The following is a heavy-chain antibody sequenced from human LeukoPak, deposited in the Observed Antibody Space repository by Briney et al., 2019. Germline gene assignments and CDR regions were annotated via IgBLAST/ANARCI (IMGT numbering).Heavy chain of an antibody. V-gene: IGHV1-2*02. CDR3: AREPHYYGSGSSHYYGMDV. CDR1: GYTFTSYG. Sequence: ASVKVSFKAAGYTFTSYGISWVRQAPGQGLEWMGWINPNSGGTNYEQKFKVRVTMTRDTSISTAYMELSMMRSDDTAVYYCAREPHYYGSGSSHYYGMDVWGQGTTVTVSS. J-gene: IGHJ6*02. CDR2: INPNSGGT. D-gene: IGHD3-10*01.